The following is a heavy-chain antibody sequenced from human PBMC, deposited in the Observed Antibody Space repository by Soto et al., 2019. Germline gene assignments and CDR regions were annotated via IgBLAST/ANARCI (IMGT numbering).Heavy chain of an antibody. V-gene: IGHV4-4*07. CDR2: IYSSGST. D-gene: IGHD2-15*01. J-gene: IGHJ6*02. Sequence: QVQLQESGPGLVKPSETPSLTCTVSGDSIRNFYWSWIRQPAGKGLEWIGRIYSSGSTDYNASLKSRVSMSVDRSNNQFFLRLTSVTAEDTAVYYCVRDCSGGGCYSDYGMDVWGQGTTVTVSS. CDR1: GDSIRNFY. CDR3: VRDCSGGGCYSDYGMDV.